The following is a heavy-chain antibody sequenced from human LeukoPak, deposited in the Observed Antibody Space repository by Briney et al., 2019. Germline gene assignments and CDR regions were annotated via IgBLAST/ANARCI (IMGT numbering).Heavy chain of an antibody. Sequence: ASVKVSCKASGGTFSSYAISWVRQAPGQGLEWMGGIIPIFGTANYAQKFQGRVTITADKSTSTAYMELSSLRSEDTAVYYCASKDRGSLEFHNWLPPPGYAFDIWGQGTMVTVSS. D-gene: IGHD1-20*01. CDR1: GGTFSSYA. CDR3: ASKDRGSLEFHNWLPPPGYAFDI. J-gene: IGHJ3*02. CDR2: IIPIFGTA. V-gene: IGHV1-69*06.